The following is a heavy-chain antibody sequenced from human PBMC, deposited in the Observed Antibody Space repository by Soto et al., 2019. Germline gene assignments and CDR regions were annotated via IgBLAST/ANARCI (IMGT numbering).Heavy chain of an antibody. D-gene: IGHD3-9*01. CDR3: ARDHWLIVTSTSGFDF. J-gene: IGHJ4*02. V-gene: IGHV1-18*03. CDR2: ISTNNGNT. CDR1: GYTFTTYG. Sequence: QVQLVQSGAEVKKPWASVKVSCKASGYTFTTYGLSWVRQAPGQGLEWMGWISTNNGNTVYAQNLQGRITMIKDASTSKAYMELRSLTSDNMAVFYCARDHWLIVTSTSGFDFWGQGNLVTVSS.